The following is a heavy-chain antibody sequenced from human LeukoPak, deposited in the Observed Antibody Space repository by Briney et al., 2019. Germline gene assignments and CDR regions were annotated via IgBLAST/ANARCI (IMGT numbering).Heavy chain of an antibody. CDR3: ARVPGGPARDLNY. CDR2: VNPNNGGT. J-gene: IGHJ4*02. CDR1: GYTFTDYY. Sequence: ASVKVSCKGSGYTFTDYYTHWVRQAPGEGLEWMGWVNPNNGGTNYAQKFQGRVTMTTDTSISTAYMELSSLTSDDTAVYYCARVPGGPARDLNYWGQGSLVTVSS. V-gene: IGHV1-2*02. D-gene: IGHD3-16*01.